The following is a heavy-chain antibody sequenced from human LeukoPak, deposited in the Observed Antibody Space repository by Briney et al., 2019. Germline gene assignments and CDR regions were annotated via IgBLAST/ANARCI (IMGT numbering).Heavy chain of an antibody. CDR3: ARRDFDY. Sequence: GGSLRLSCAASGFTFSSYSMNWVRQAPGKGLEWVSYISSSSSTIYYADSAKGRFTISRDNAKNSLYLQMNSLRAEDTAVYYCARRDFDYWGQGTLVTVSS. CDR2: ISSSSSTI. V-gene: IGHV3-48*01. J-gene: IGHJ4*02. CDR1: GFTFSSYS.